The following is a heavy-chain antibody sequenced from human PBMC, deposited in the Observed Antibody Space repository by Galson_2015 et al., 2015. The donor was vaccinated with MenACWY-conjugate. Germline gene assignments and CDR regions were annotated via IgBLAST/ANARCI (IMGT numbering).Heavy chain of an antibody. Sequence: SLRLSCAASGFTFSNCNMNWVRQTPGKGLEWVSCISSTGSYIYYADSLKGRFTISRDNAKNSLYLQMNSLTSEDTAVYYCAKGTTASRPNWFDPWGQGTLVTVSS. D-gene: IGHD6-6*01. J-gene: IGHJ5*02. V-gene: IGHV3-21*01. CDR2: ISSTGSYI. CDR3: AKGTTASRPNWFDP. CDR1: GFTFSNCN.